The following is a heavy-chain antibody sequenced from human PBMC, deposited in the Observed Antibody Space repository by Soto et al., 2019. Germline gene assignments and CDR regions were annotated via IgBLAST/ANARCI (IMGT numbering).Heavy chain of an antibody. D-gene: IGHD1-26*01. V-gene: IGHV2-5*01. CDR3: AHRRGGTFDY. Sequence: QITLKESGPTLVKPTQTLTLTCTFSGLSLTTSKEAVGYIRQPPGKALEWLALIYWNDEIHYTPSLQTRLTITKDTSKNQVVLRMTNMDPVDTATYYCAHRRGGTFDYWGQGTLLTVSS. CDR2: IYWNDEI. CDR1: GLSLTTSKEA. J-gene: IGHJ4*02.